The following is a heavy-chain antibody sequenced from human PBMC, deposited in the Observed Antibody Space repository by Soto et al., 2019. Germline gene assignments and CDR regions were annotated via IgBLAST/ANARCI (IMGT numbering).Heavy chain of an antibody. CDR1: GFTFSSYD. D-gene: IGHD3-3*01. V-gene: IGHV3-13*01. CDR3: ARDRLDFWSGYYWDYYYYYGMDV. CDR2: IGTAGDT. J-gene: IGHJ6*02. Sequence: GGSLRLSCAASGFTFSSYDMHWVRQATGKGLEWVSAIGTAGDTYYPGSVKGRFTISRENAKNSLYLQMNSLRAEDTAVYYCARDRLDFWSGYYWDYYYYYGMDVWGQGTTVTVSS.